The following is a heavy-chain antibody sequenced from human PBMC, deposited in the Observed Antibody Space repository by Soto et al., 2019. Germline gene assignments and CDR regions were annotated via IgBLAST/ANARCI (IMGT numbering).Heavy chain of an antibody. CDR1: GFSFSSYA. D-gene: IGHD2-2*01. CDR3: ARSIAYCSSNSCYSAWFDP. J-gene: IGHJ5*02. Sequence: GSLRLSFAASGFSFSSYAMSWVRQAPGKGLEWVSGISGSGGSTYYADSVKGRFTISRDNSKKTLYLQMNSLRAEDTAVYYCARSIAYCSSNSCYSAWFDPWGQGTLVTVSS. CDR2: ISGSGGST. V-gene: IGHV3-23*01.